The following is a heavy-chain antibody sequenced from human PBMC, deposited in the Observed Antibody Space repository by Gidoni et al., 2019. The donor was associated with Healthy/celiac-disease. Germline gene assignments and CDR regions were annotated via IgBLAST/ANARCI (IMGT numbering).Heavy chain of an antibody. CDR2: ISISSSPI. J-gene: IGHJ5*02. V-gene: IGHV3-48*02. Sequence: EVQLVESGGGLVQPGGSLRLSCAASGFTFSSYSMHWVRQAPGKGLEWVSYISISSSPIYYADSVKCRFTISRDNAKNSLYLQMNSLRDEYTAVYYCARDRELLWFVEFGGSNGFDPWGQGTLVTVSS. CDR3: ARDRELLWFVEFGGSNGFDP. D-gene: IGHD3-10*01. CDR1: GFTFSSYS.